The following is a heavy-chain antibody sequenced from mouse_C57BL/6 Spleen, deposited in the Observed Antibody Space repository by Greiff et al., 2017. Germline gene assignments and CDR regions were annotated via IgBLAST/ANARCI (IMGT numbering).Heavy chain of an antibody. CDR3: ARHQAWFAY. D-gene: IGHD3-2*02. CDR2: ISGGGGNT. CDR1: GFTFSSYT. J-gene: IGHJ3*01. V-gene: IGHV5-9*04. Sequence: DVKLVESGGGLVKPGGSLKLSCAASGFTFSSYTMSWVRQTPEKRLEWVATISGGGGNTYYPDRVKGRFTISRDNAKNTLYLQMSSLRSEDTAVYYCARHQAWFAYWGQGTLVTVSA.